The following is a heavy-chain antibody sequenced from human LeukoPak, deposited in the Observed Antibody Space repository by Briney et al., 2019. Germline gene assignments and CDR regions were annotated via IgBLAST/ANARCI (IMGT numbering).Heavy chain of an antibody. Sequence: GSLRLSCAASGFTFSSYWMNWIRQPPGKALEWIGSIYHSGTTYYNPSLKSRVTIAVDTSKNQLSLKLNSVTAADTAVYYCARDPMTSPNNWFDTWGQGTLVTVSS. D-gene: IGHD3-22*01. CDR2: IYHSGTT. J-gene: IGHJ5*02. CDR1: GFTFSSYW. CDR3: ARDPMTSPNNWFDT. V-gene: IGHV4-39*01.